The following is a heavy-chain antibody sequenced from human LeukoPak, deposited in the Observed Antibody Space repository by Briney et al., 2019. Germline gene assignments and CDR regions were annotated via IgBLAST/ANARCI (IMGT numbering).Heavy chain of an antibody. V-gene: IGHV4-4*07. CDR3: ARVRLGRGLDY. J-gene: IGHJ4*02. CDR2: IHLSGNT. CDR1: GGSISTFY. Sequence: PSETLSLTCTVSGGSISTFYWNWIRQAAGKRLEWVGRIHLSGNTNYNPSLKSRVTMSVDTSTNQFSLKLSSVTAADTAMYYCARVRLGRGLDYWGQGTLVTVSS. D-gene: IGHD6-19*01.